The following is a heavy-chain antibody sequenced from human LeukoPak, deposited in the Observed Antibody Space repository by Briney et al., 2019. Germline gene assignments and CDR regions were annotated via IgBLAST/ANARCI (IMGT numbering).Heavy chain of an antibody. CDR1: GFTFSGYE. CDR3: ARVYSSSWYGVDY. D-gene: IGHD6-13*01. CDR2: ISSSGSTI. Sequence: PGGSLRLSCAASGFTFSGYEMNWVRQAPGKGLEWVSYISSSGSTIYYADSVKGRFTISRDNAKNSLYLQMNSLRAEDTAVYYCARVYSSSWYGVDYWGQGTLVTVSS. V-gene: IGHV3-48*03. J-gene: IGHJ4*02.